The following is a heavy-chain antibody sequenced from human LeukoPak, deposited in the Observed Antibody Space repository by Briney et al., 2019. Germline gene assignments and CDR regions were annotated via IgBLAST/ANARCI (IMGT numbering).Heavy chain of an antibody. CDR2: ISGSGAGT. CDR3: AKLPTASGSRGAFDC. J-gene: IGHJ4*02. CDR1: GFTFSSYG. D-gene: IGHD6-19*01. Sequence: GGSLRLSCAASGFTFSSYGMSWVPQAPGKGLEWVSGISGSGAGTYYADSVKGRFTISRDNSQDTLYLQMNSLRVEDTAVYYCAKLPTASGSRGAFDCWGQGTLVTVSS. V-gene: IGHV3-23*01.